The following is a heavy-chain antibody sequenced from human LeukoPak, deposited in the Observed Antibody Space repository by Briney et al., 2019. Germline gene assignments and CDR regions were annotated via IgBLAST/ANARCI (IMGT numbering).Heavy chain of an antibody. Sequence: GASVKVSCKASGYTFTGYYMHWVRQAPGQGLEWMGWISAYNGNTNYAQKLQGRVTMTTDTSTSTAYMELRSLRSDDTAVYYCARVEYYYGSGSSFDYWGQGTLVTVSS. CDR1: GYTFTGYY. D-gene: IGHD3-10*01. CDR3: ARVEYYYGSGSSFDY. V-gene: IGHV1-18*04. J-gene: IGHJ4*02. CDR2: ISAYNGNT.